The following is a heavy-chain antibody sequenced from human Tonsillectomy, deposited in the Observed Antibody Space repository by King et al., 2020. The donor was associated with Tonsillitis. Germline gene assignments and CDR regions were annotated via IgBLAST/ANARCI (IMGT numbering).Heavy chain of an antibody. CDR1: GFTFSSYA. CDR3: ARRGSYYDLYYFDY. J-gene: IGHJ4*02. Sequence: VQLVESGGNLVQPGGSLRLSCAASGFTFSSYAMSWVRQAPGKGLEWVSAISATGDSTNYADSVKGRFTISRDTSKNTLFLQMNGLRAEDTALYYCARRGSYYDLYYFDYWGQGTLVTVSS. CDR2: ISATGDST. D-gene: IGHD1-26*01. V-gene: IGHV3-23*04.